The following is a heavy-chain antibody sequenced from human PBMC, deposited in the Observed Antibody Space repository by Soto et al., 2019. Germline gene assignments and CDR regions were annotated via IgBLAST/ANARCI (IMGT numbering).Heavy chain of an antibody. CDR3: AKATATGGGAFEI. CDR2: ILVDGRT. V-gene: IGHV3-23*01. CDR1: GFICSSYD. J-gene: IGHJ3*02. Sequence: VGSLRLSCAASGFICSSYDMSWVRQAPGKGLEWVSTILVDGRTFYVDSVKGRFTISRDSSQNTVYLQMNSLTAGDTALYYCAKATATGGGAFEICGQGTMVTVSS. D-gene: IGHD2-8*02.